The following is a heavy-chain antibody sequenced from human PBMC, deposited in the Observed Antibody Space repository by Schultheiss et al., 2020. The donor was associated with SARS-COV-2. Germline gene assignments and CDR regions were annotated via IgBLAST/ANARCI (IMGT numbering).Heavy chain of an antibody. CDR3: ARARVATITLSLYYYYGMDV. CDR1: GYTFTSYA. CDR2: INAGNGNT. V-gene: IGHV1-3*01. D-gene: IGHD5-12*01. J-gene: IGHJ6*02. Sequence: ASVKVSCKASGYTFTSYAMHWVRQAPGQRLEWMGWINAGNGNTNYAQKLQGRVTMTTDTSTSTAYMELRSLRSDDTAVYYCARARVATITLSLYYYYGMDVWGQGTTVTVSS.